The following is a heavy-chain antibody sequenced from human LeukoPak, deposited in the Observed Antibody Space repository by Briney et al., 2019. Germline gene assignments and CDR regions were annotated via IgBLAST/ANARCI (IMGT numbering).Heavy chain of an antibody. Sequence: SEALSLTCTVSGGSITSYYWTWIRQPAGKGLEWIGRIYASGNTDYSPSLKSRLTISLDTSKNQFSLRLSSVTAADTAVYYCARDGFYCSGSDCSKGRWYSHYYMDVWGKGTTVTVSS. J-gene: IGHJ6*03. D-gene: IGHD5-12*01. CDR1: GGSITSYY. CDR3: ARDGFYCSGSDCSKGRWYSHYYMDV. CDR2: IYASGNT. V-gene: IGHV4-4*07.